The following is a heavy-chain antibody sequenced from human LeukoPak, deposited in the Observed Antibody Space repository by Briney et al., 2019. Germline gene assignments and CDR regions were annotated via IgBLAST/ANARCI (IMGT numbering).Heavy chain of an antibody. J-gene: IGHJ4*02. V-gene: IGHV4-59*08. CDR2: IHYSGST. CDR3: ARWRTARTGFDY. Sequence: PSETLSLTCSASGGSINNYYWSWIRQPPGQGLEWIGFIHYSGSTNYYPSLKSRVTISVDTSKNQFSLKVISVTAADTAVYYCARWRTARTGFDYWGQGTLVTVSS. D-gene: IGHD3/OR15-3a*01. CDR1: GGSINNYY.